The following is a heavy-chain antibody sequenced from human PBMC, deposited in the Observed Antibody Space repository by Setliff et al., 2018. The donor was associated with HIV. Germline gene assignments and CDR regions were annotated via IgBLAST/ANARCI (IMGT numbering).Heavy chain of an antibody. CDR3: AKGPNFEDAFDI. J-gene: IGHJ3*02. V-gene: IGHV1-69*10. CDR1: GGTFSNYA. CDR2: LIPIVDVT. D-gene: IGHD2-8*01. Sequence: ASVKVSCKASGGTFSNYAFSWVRQAPGQGLEWMGGLIPIVDVTKSTQKFRDRVTFTADESTKTAQMELSGLTFEDTAVYYCAKGPNFEDAFDIWGQGTVVTVSS.